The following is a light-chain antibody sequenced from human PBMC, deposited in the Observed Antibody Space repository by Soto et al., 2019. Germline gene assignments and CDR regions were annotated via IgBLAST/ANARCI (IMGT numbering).Light chain of an antibody. Sequence: QSVLTQPPSVSGAPGQRVTISCTGSSSNIAAGYDVHWYQQLPGTAPKLLIYGNSNRPSGVPDRFSGSKSGTSASLAITGLQAEDEADYYCQPYDSSLSGSNYVFGTGTKVTVL. CDR2: GNS. J-gene: IGLJ1*01. V-gene: IGLV1-40*01. CDR1: SSNIAAGYD. CDR3: QPYDSSLSGSNYV.